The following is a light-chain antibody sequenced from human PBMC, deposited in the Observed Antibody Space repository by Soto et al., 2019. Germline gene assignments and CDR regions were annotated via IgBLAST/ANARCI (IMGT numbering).Light chain of an antibody. CDR3: QQRSNWHPWT. V-gene: IGKV3-15*01. J-gene: IGKJ1*01. Sequence: EIVMTQSPATLSVSPGERATLSCRASQSVSSNLAWYQQKPGQAPRLLIYGASTRATGIPARFSGSGSGTEFTLTISSLQSEDFAVYYCQQRSNWHPWTFGQGTKVDIK. CDR2: GAS. CDR1: QSVSSN.